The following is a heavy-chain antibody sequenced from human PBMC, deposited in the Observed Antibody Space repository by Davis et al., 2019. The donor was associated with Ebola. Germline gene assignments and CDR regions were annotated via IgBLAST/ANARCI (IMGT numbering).Heavy chain of an antibody. CDR2: IYSGGAT. J-gene: IGHJ6*02. D-gene: IGHD3-16*01. CDR3: ATHTFYYYGMDV. Sequence: PGGSLRLSCAASGFTVSTNYMSWVRQAPGKGLEWVSVIYSGGATYYAESVKGRFTISRDNSKNTLYLQMNSLRAEDTAVYYCATHTFYYYGMDVWGQGTTVTVSS. CDR1: GFTVSTNY. V-gene: IGHV3-66*04.